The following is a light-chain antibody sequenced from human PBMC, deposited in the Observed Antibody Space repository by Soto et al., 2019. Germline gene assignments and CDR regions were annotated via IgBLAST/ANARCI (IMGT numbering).Light chain of an antibody. Sequence: DIPMTQSPSSLSASVGDRVTITCRASQSISTYLNWYQQKPGRAPKLLIFAATSLQSGVPSRFSSSGSGTDFTLTISSLQPEDFATYYCQQTYRTPYTFGQGTKLEIK. J-gene: IGKJ2*01. CDR1: QSISTY. CDR2: AAT. CDR3: QQTYRTPYT. V-gene: IGKV1-39*01.